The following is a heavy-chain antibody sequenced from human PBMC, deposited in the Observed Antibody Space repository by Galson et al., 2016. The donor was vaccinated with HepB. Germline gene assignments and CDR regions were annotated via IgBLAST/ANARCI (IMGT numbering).Heavy chain of an antibody. CDR3: AKDTSGGDFDY. Sequence: SLRLSCAASGFTFSSYWMSWVRQAPGKGLEWVANIKQDGSEKFYVDSVKGRFTISRDNAKNSLYLQMNSLRAEDTALYHCAKDTSGGDFDYWGQGTLVTVSS. V-gene: IGHV3-7*03. CDR1: GFTFSSYW. D-gene: IGHD2-15*01. CDR2: IKQDGSEK. J-gene: IGHJ4*02.